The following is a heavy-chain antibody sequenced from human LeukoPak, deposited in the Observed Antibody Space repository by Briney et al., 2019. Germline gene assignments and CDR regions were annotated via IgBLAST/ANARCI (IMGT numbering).Heavy chain of an antibody. CDR3: ARIGYSSIYVPLDY. D-gene: IGHD5-18*01. J-gene: IGHJ4*02. V-gene: IGHV3-48*03. CDR2: ISSRGTTL. Sequence: PGGSLRLSCAASGFTFSSFEMHWVRQAPGKGLEWVSYISSRGTTLYYADSVRGRFTISRDQADNSLYLQMNTLTAEDTAVYYCARIGYSSIYVPLDYWGQGTLVTVSS. CDR1: GFTFSSFE.